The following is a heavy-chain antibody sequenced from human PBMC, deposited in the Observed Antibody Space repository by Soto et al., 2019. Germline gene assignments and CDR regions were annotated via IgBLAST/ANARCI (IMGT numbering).Heavy chain of an antibody. J-gene: IGHJ6*02. Sequence: GASVKVSCKASGYTFTGYYMHWGRQAPGQGLEWMGWINPNSGGTNYAQKFQGWVTMTRDTSISTAYMELSRLRSDDTAVYYCARDASLFSSSSGFRYYYYGMDVWGQGTTVTVSS. V-gene: IGHV1-2*04. D-gene: IGHD6-6*01. CDR1: GYTFTGYY. CDR2: INPNSGGT. CDR3: ARDASLFSSSSGFRYYYYGMDV.